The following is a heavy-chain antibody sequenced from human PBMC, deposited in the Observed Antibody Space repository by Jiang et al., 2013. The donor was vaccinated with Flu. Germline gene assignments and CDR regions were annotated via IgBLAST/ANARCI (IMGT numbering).Heavy chain of an antibody. V-gene: IGHV4-59*01. J-gene: IGHJ6*02. D-gene: IGHD4-11*01. Sequence: KPSGDPVPNLHCLWWLHRSLLLELDPAAPREGTGVDWVYPLQWAHQLQPSLESRVTISVDMSKNQFSLKLSSVTAADTAVYYCAIARLDYSDYRDYGMDVWGPGTTVTVSS. CDR3: AIARLDYSDYRDYGMDV. CDR2: PLQWAH. CDR1: WLHRSLL.